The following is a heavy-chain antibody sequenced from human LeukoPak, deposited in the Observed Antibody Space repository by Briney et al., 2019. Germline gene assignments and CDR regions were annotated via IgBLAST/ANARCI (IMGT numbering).Heavy chain of an antibody. J-gene: IGHJ3*02. Sequence: SETLSLTCTVSGGSISSGGYYWSWIRQPPGKGLEWIGYIYHSGSTYYNPSLKSRVTISVDRSKNQFSLKLSSVTAADTAVYYCATGSLHDAFDIWGQGTMVTVSS. CDR2: IYHSGST. D-gene: IGHD1-26*01. V-gene: IGHV4-30-2*01. CDR3: ATGSLHDAFDI. CDR1: GGSISSGGYY.